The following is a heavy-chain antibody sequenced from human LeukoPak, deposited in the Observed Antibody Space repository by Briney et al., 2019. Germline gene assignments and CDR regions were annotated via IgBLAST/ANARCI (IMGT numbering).Heavy chain of an antibody. D-gene: IGHD6-6*01. V-gene: IGHV1-2*06. CDR3: ARDRPVHDAFDI. CDR2: INPNSGGT. CDR1: GYTFTVYY. Sequence: ASVKVSCKASGYTFTVYYMHWVRQAPGQGLEWMGRINPNSGGTNYAQKFQGRVTMTRDTSISTAYMELSRLRSDDTAVYYCARDRPVHDAFDIWGQGTMVTVSS. J-gene: IGHJ3*02.